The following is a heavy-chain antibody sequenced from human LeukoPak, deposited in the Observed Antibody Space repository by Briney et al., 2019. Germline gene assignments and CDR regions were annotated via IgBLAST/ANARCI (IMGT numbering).Heavy chain of an antibody. V-gene: IGHV1-2*02. CDR3: ARVGISTVMYYYYMDV. CDR1: GYTFTGYY. Sequence: GASVKVSCRAPGYTFTGYYMHWVRQAPGQGLEWMGWINPNSGGTNYAQKFQGRVTMTRDTSISTAYMELSRLRSDDTAVYYCARVGISTVMYYYYMDVWGKGTTVTVSS. D-gene: IGHD4-17*01. J-gene: IGHJ6*03. CDR2: INPNSGGT.